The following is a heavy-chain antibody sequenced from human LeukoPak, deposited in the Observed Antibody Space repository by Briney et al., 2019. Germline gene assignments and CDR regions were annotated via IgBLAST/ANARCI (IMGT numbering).Heavy chain of an antibody. V-gene: IGHV1-46*01. D-gene: IGHD3-22*01. CDR2: INPSGGST. CDR3: AREARITMIVVAHPTFGP. Sequence: ASVKVSCKASGYTFTSYYMHWVRQAPGQGLEWMGIINPSGGSTSYAQKFQGRVTMTRDTSTSTVYMELSSLRSEDTAVYYCAREARITMIVVAHPTFGPWGQGTLVTVSS. J-gene: IGHJ5*02. CDR1: GYTFTSYY.